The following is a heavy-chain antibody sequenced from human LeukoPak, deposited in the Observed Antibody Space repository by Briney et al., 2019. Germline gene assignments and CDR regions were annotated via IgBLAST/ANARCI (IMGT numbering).Heavy chain of an antibody. CDR2: IYYSGST. J-gene: IGHJ4*02. CDR3: ARDSSGWYIPDY. V-gene: IGHV4-59*12. D-gene: IGHD6-19*01. Sequence: PSETLSLTCTVSGGSISSYYWSLIRQPPGKGLEWIGYIYYSGSTNYNPSLKSRVTISVDTSKNQFSLKLRSVTAADTAVYYCARDSSGWYIPDYWGQGTLVTVSS. CDR1: GGSISSYY.